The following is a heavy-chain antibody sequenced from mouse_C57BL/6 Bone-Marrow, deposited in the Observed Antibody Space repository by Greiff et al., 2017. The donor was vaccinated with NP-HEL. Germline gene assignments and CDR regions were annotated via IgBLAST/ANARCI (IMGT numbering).Heavy chain of an antibody. V-gene: IGHV1-81*01. D-gene: IGHD2-2*01. J-gene: IGHJ4*01. CDR3: SRIRLRWTLYYAMDY. Sequence: QVQLQQSGAELARPGASVKLSCKASGYTFTSYGISWVKQRTGQGLEWIGEIYPRSGNTYYNEKFKGKATLTADESSSTAYMELRSLTSEDSAVYFCSRIRLRWTLYYAMDYWGQGTSVTVSS. CDR1: GYTFTSYG. CDR2: IYPRSGNT.